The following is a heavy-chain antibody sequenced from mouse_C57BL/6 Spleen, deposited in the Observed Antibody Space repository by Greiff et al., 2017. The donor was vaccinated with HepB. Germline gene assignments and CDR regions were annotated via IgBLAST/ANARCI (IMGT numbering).Heavy chain of an antibody. CDR2: IWTGGGT. CDR3: ARYYYGSYYYAMDY. J-gene: IGHJ4*01. Sequence: LQESGPGLVAPSQSLSITCTVSGFSLTSYAISWVRQPPGKGLEWLGVIWTGGGTNYNSALKSRLSISKDNSKSQVFLKMNSLQTDDTARYYCARYYYGSYYYAMDYWGQGTSVTVSS. CDR1: GFSLTSYA. D-gene: IGHD1-1*01. V-gene: IGHV2-9-1*01.